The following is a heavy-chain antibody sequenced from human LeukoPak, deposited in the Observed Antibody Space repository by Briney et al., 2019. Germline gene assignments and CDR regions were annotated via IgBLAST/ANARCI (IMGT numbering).Heavy chain of an antibody. V-gene: IGHV4-59*01. CDR3: ARAGRDSSGYYDY. J-gene: IGHJ4*02. Sequence: SETLSLTCTVSGGSISSYYWSWIRQPPGKGLEWSGYIYYSGSTNYNPSLKSRVTISVDTSKNQFSLKLSSVTAADTAVYYCARAGRDSSGYYDYWGQGTLVTVSS. CDR2: IYYSGST. CDR1: GGSISSYY. D-gene: IGHD3-22*01.